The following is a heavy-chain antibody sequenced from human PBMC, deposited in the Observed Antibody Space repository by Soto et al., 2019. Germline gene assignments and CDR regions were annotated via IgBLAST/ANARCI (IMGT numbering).Heavy chain of an antibody. CDR3: ARGRSRNYYDSSGYSFDY. Sequence: SVKVSCKASGGTFSSYAISWVRQAPGQGLEWMGGIIPIFGTANYAQKFQGRVTITADGSTSTAYMELSSLRSEDTAVYYCARGRSRNYYDSSGYSFDYWGQGTLVTVSS. V-gene: IGHV1-69*13. CDR2: IIPIFGTA. D-gene: IGHD3-22*01. J-gene: IGHJ4*02. CDR1: GGTFSSYA.